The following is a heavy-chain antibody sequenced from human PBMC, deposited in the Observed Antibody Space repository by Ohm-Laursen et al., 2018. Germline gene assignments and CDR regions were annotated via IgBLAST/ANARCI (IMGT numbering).Heavy chain of an antibody. V-gene: IGHV1-69*05. J-gene: IGHJ3*02. CDR2: IIPIFGTA. D-gene: IGHD7-27*01. Sequence: SSVKVSCKASGDTFRSYAINWVRQAPGQGLEWMGGIIPIFGTANFAQNFQGRVTMTRDTSTSTVYVELSSLRSEDTAVYYCARMNWGSRAFDMWGQGTMVTVSS. CDR1: GDTFRSYA. CDR3: ARMNWGSRAFDM.